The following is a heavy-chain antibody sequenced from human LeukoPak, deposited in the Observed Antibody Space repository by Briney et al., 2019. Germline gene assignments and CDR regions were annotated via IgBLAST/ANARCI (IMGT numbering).Heavy chain of an antibody. CDR1: GVTFSSYA. D-gene: IGHD2-2*02. CDR3: AIGGRYCSNTNCYKPLDY. J-gene: IGHJ4*02. CDR2: ISYDGSNK. Sequence: GGSLRLSCAASGVTFSSYAMHWVRQAPGKGLEWVAVISYDGSNKYYADSVKGRFTISRDNSKNTLYLQMNSLRAEDTAVYYCAIGGRYCSNTNCYKPLDYWGQGTLVTVSS. V-gene: IGHV3-30-3*01.